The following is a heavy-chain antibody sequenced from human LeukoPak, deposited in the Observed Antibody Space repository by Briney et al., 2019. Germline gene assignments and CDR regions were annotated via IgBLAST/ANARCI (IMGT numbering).Heavy chain of an antibody. V-gene: IGHV4-59*01. D-gene: IGHD3-16*01. Sequence: SKTLSLTCTVSGGSITNYYWSCFRQPPGKGLEWIGYIHHSGSTKYNPSLKGRVSISADTSRSQFSLKLTSVTAADAAVYYCTTGGGYLTDYWGQGTLVTVSS. J-gene: IGHJ4*02. CDR2: IHHSGST. CDR1: GGSITNYY. CDR3: TTGGGYLTDY.